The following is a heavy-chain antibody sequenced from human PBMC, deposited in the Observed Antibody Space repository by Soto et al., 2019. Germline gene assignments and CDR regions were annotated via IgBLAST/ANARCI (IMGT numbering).Heavy chain of an antibody. Sequence: EVQLVESGGGLVQPGGSLRLSCIASGFTFNAYSMNWVRQAPGKGLEWVSYIYSSSGPIYYADSVKGRFTVSRDNAKNSLYLHMNSLRVEDTAVYYCARGFLYLGQGTLVTVSS. CDR1: GFTFNAYS. J-gene: IGHJ4*02. CDR2: IYSSSGPI. CDR3: ARGFLY. V-gene: IGHV3-48*01.